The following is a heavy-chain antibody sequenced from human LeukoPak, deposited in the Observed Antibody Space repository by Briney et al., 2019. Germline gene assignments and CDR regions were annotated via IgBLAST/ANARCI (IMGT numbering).Heavy chain of an antibody. CDR1: GFIFSNYW. Sequence: PGGSLRLSCAASGFIFSNYWMSWVRQAPGKGLEWVANIKPDGSEKYYVDSVKGRSTISRDNAKNSLYLRMNSLRAEDTAVYYCARDGMGGVKAFDIWGQGTMVTVSS. V-gene: IGHV3-7*05. J-gene: IGHJ3*02. CDR3: ARDGMGGVKAFDI. D-gene: IGHD1-26*01. CDR2: IKPDGSEK.